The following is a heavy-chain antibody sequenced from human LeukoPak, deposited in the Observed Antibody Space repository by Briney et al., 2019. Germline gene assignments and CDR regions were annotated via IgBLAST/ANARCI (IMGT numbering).Heavy chain of an antibody. CDR1: GFTFSSYA. Sequence: PGGSLRLSCAASGFTFSSYAMSWVSQAPGKGLEWVSAISGSGGSTYYADSVKGRFTISRDNSKNTLYLQMNSLRAEDTAVYYCAKEGDILTGYPRNWFDPWGQGTLVTVSS. D-gene: IGHD3-9*01. CDR3: AKEGDILTGYPRNWFDP. CDR2: ISGSGGST. V-gene: IGHV3-23*01. J-gene: IGHJ5*02.